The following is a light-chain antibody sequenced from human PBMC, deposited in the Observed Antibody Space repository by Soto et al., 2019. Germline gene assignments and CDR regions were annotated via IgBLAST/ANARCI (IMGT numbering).Light chain of an antibody. V-gene: IGLV2-14*01. Sequence: QSALTQPVSVSGSPGQSITISCTGTDNDVGVYNYVSWYQQHPGKAPKLIIYDVTNRPSGVSNRSSGSKSGNTASLTISGLQAEDEADYYCSSYTTSTTRVFGGGTKLTVL. CDR2: DVT. J-gene: IGLJ3*02. CDR3: SSYTTSTTRV. CDR1: DNDVGVYNY.